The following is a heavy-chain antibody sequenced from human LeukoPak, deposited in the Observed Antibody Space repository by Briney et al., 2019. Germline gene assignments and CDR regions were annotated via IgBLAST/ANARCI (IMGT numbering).Heavy chain of an antibody. CDR1: GYTFTSYY. J-gene: IGHJ3*02. CDR3: ARGVVEMATVYDAFDI. CDR2: INPSGGST. D-gene: IGHD5-24*01. V-gene: IGHV1-46*01. Sequence: AASVKVSCKASGYTFTSYYMHWVRQAPGQGLEWMGIINPSGGSTSYAQKFQGRVTMTRDMSTSTVYMELSSLRSEDTAVYYCARGVVEMATVYDAFDIWGQGTMVTVSS.